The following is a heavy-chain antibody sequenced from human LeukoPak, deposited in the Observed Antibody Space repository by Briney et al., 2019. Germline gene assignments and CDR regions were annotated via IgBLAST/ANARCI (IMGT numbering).Heavy chain of an antibody. CDR3: STTVTTLFSY. CDR2: ISYDGSNK. Sequence: PGGSLRLSCAASGFTFSSYGMHWVRQAPGKGLEWVAVISYDGSNKCYADSVKGRFTISRDNSKNTLYLQMNSLRAEDTAVYYCSTTVTTLFSYWGQGTLVTVSS. V-gene: IGHV3-30*03. J-gene: IGHJ4*02. D-gene: IGHD4-17*01. CDR1: GFTFSSYG.